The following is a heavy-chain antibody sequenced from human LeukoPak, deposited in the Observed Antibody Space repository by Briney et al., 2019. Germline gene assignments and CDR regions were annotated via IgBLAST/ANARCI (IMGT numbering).Heavy chain of an antibody. D-gene: IGHD3-10*01. J-gene: IGHJ4*02. CDR1: GYSISSGYY. CDR3: ARDPHRYGSGSKWFDY. V-gene: IGHV4-38-2*02. CDR2: IYHSGST. Sequence: SETLSLTCTVSGYSISSGYYWGWIRQPPGKGLEWIGSIYHSGSTYYNPSLKSRVTISVDTSENQFSLKLSSVTAADTAVYYCARDPHRYGSGSKWFDYWGQGTLVTVSS.